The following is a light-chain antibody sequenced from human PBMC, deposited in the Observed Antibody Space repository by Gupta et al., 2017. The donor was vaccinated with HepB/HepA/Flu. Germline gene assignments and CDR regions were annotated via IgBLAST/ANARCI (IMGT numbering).Light chain of an antibody. CDR3: AAWDDSLDGVV. Sequence: QSVLTQPPSASGTPGQTVTISCSGSSSNIGKTTVNWYQQFPGTAPKLLIYSNNQRPSGVPDRFSASKSGTSASLAISGLQSKDEADYYCAAWDDSLDGVVFGGGT. CDR2: SNN. CDR1: SSNIGKTT. J-gene: IGLJ3*02. V-gene: IGLV1-44*01.